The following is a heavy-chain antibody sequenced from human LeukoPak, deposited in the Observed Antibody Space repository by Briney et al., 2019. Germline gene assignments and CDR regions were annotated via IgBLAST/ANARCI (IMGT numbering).Heavy chain of an antibody. CDR3: AKGDSSGYSVAYYFDY. D-gene: IGHD3-22*01. CDR2: ISGSGGST. J-gene: IGHJ4*02. CDR1: GFTFSSYA. V-gene: IGHV3-23*01. Sequence: GGSLRLSCAASGFTFSSYAMGWVRQAPGKGLEWVSAISGSGGSTYYADSVKGRFTISRDNSKNTLYLQMNSLRAEDTAVYYCAKGDSSGYSVAYYFDYWGQGTLVTVSS.